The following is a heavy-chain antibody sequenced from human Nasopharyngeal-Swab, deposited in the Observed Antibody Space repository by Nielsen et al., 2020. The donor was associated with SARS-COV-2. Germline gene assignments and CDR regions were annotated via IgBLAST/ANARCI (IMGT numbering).Heavy chain of an antibody. CDR3: ARGSSSSSKAHYYYGMDV. V-gene: IGHV3-48*04. D-gene: IGHD6-6*01. Sequence: WIRQPPGKGLEWVSYISSSSSTIYYADSVKGRFTTSRDNAKNSLYLQMNSLRAEDTAVYYCARGSSSSSKAHYYYGMDVWGQGTTVTVSS. J-gene: IGHJ6*02. CDR2: ISSSSSTI.